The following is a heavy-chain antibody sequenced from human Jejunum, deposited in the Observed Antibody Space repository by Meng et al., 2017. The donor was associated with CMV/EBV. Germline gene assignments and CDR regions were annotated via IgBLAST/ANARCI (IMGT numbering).Heavy chain of an antibody. CDR3: ARDRTTTGVNYFDY. V-gene: IGHV4-39*07. CDR2: IYYSGIT. Sequence: LQLEESCPGLVNPSETLSLTCTVSGGSISSRNYHWGWIRQPPGKGLEWIGSIYYSGITYYNPSLKSRVTISVDTSKNQFSLKLSSVTAADTAVYYCARDRTTTGVNYFDYWGQGTLVTVSS. J-gene: IGHJ4*02. D-gene: IGHD4-23*01. CDR1: GGSISSRNYH.